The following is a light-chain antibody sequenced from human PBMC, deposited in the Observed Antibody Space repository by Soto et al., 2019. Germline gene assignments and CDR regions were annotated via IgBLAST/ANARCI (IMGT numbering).Light chain of an antibody. CDR3: QQYGRSPPWT. J-gene: IGKJ1*01. CDR1: QSVSSSY. V-gene: IGKV3-20*01. Sequence: EIVLTQSPGTLSLSPGERATLSCRASQSVSSSYLAWYQQKPGQAPRLLIYGASSRATGIPDRFSGSGSGTDLPLTISRLEPADFAVYYCQQYGRSPPWTFGQGTKVEIK. CDR2: GAS.